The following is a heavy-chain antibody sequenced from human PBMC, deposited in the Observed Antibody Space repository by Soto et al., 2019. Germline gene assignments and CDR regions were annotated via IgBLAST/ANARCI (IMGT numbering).Heavy chain of an antibody. CDR2: IYYSGST. V-gene: IGHV4-59*08. Sequence: SETLSLTCTVSGGSISSYYWSWIRQPPGKGLEWIGYIYYSGSTNYNPSLKSRVTISVDTSKNQLSLKLSSVTAADTAVYYCARRRVAVAGTVAFDIWGQGTMVTVSS. D-gene: IGHD6-19*01. CDR3: ARRRVAVAGTVAFDI. J-gene: IGHJ3*02. CDR1: GGSISSYY.